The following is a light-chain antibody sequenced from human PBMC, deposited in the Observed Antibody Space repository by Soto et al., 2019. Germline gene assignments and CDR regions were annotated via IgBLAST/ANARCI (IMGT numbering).Light chain of an antibody. J-gene: IGKJ5*01. CDR2: GAS. CDR1: QSVSSD. V-gene: IGKV3D-15*01. Sequence: EIVMTQSPATLSVSPVEIATLSCRASQSVSSDLAWYQHKPGQAPRLLIYGASSRATGIPARFSGSGSGTDFNLTISSLEPEDFAVYYCHQYNNWPPITFGQGTRLEIK. CDR3: HQYNNWPPIT.